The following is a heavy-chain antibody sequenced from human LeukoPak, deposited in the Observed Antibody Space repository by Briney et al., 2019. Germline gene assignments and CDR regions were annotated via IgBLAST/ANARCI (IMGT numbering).Heavy chain of an antibody. V-gene: IGHV1-46*01. Sequence: ASVKVSCKASGYTFTSYDINWVRQAPGQGLEWMGIINPSGGSTNYAQKFQGRVTMTRDTSTSTVYMELSSLRSEDTAVYYCGRGRDAFDVWGQGTMVTVSS. CDR3: GRGRDAFDV. J-gene: IGHJ3*01. CDR2: INPSGGST. CDR1: GYTFTSYD.